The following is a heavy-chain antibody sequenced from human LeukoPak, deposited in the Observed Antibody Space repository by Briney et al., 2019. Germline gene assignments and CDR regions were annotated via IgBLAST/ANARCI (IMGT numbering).Heavy chain of an antibody. D-gene: IGHD6-13*01. CDR3: ARFIAPAGYFDY. CDR1: KFTFSTYW. J-gene: IGHJ4*02. Sequence: GGSLRLSCAASKFTFSTYWMSWVRQAPGKGLEWVANIKQDGSEKYYVDSVKGRFTISRDNAKNSLYLQMNSLRAEDTAVYYCARFIAPAGYFDYWGQGTLVTVSS. CDR2: IKQDGSEK. V-gene: IGHV3-7*01.